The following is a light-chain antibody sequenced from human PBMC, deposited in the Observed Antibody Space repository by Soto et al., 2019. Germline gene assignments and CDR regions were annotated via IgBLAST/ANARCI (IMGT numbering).Light chain of an antibody. CDR3: QQRSNWPRGT. Sequence: EIVLTQSPATLSLSPGERATLSCRASQSVSSYLAWYQQKPGQAHRLLIYDASNRATGIPARFSGSGSGIDFTLTISSLEPEDFAVYYCQQRSNWPRGTFGQGTKVEIK. CDR2: DAS. V-gene: IGKV3-11*01. J-gene: IGKJ1*01. CDR1: QSVSSY.